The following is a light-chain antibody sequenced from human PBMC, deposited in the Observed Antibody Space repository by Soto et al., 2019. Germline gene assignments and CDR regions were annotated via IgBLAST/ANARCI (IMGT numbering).Light chain of an antibody. J-gene: IGLJ3*02. CDR2: DVS. CDR3: CSYTNSRTRV. V-gene: IGLV2-14*03. CDR1: SSDVGGYNY. Sequence: QSALTQPASVSGSPGQSITISCTGTSSDVGGYNYVSWYQHHPGKAPKLMIFDVSHRPSGVSNRFSGSKSGNTASLTISGLQADDEADYYCCSYTNSRTRVFGGGTKLTVL.